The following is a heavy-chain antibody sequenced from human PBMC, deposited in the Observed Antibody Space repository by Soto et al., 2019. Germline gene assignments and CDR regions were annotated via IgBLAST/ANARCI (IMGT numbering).Heavy chain of an antibody. CDR1: GFTFSSYG. CDR3: ARDPTPRLLGLGWFDP. Sequence: QVQLVESGGGVVQPGRSLRLSCAASGFTFSSYGMHWVRQAPGKGLEWVAVIWYDGSNKYYADSVKGRFTISRDNSKNTLYLQMHSLRAEDTAVYYCARDPTPRLLGLGWFDPWGQGTLVTVSS. V-gene: IGHV3-33*01. D-gene: IGHD4-17*01. CDR2: IWYDGSNK. J-gene: IGHJ5*02.